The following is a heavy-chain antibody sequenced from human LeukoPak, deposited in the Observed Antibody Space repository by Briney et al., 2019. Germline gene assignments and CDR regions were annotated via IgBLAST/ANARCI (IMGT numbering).Heavy chain of an antibody. CDR2: IYPGDSDT. J-gene: IGHJ4*02. D-gene: IGHD3-22*01. CDR1: GYSFTSYW. Sequence: GESLKISCKGSGYSFTSYWIGWVRQMPGKGLEWMGTIYPGDSDTRYSPSFQGQVTISADKSISTAYLQWSSLKASDTAMYYCARLDSSGYFLLYYFDYWGQGTLVTVSS. V-gene: IGHV5-51*01. CDR3: ARLDSSGYFLLYYFDY.